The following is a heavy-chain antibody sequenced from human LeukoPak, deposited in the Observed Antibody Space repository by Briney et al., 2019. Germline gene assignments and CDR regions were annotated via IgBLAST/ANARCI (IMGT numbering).Heavy chain of an antibody. CDR2: IVVGSGNT. V-gene: IGHV1-58*01. D-gene: IGHD2-15*01. CDR3: AAESKAGSPPWFDP. CDR1: GFTFTRTA. Sequence: GTSVNVSCKASGFTFTRTAVQWVRQARGQRPEWMGWIVVGSGNTNYAQKFQERVTITRDMSTSTAYMELSSLRSEDTAVYYCAAESKAGSPPWFDPWGQGTLVTVSS. J-gene: IGHJ5*02.